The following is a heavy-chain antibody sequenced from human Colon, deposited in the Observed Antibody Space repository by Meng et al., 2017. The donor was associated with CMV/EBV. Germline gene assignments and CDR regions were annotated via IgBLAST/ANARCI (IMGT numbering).Heavy chain of an antibody. CDR2: TYNRYPCYF. V-gene: IGHV6-1*01. J-gene: IGHJ4*02. CDR3: PTGYPFGS. CDR1: GCSVTSYNGG. D-gene: IGHD5-18*01. Sequence: QSGQGLVKPSQTLQLTCASSGCSVTSYNGGWIRLRPSKWRGFDWLGSTYNRYPCYFDYEDSLIGSIRNNANKSKNEYIIQLRSETTVDKVVYKCPTGYPFGSWGQGTLVTVSS.